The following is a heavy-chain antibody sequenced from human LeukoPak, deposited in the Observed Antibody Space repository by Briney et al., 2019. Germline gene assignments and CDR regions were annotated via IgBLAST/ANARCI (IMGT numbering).Heavy chain of an antibody. CDR3: ARAQDMVRRDYYYGMDV. D-gene: IGHD3-10*01. CDR1: GFTFSSYS. Sequence: GGSLRLSCAASGFTFSSYSMNWVRQAPGKGLEWVSSISSSSSYIYYADSAKGRFTISRDNAKNSLYLQMNSLRAEDTAVYYCARAQDMVRRDYYYGMDVWGQGTTVTVSS. V-gene: IGHV3-21*01. CDR2: ISSSSSYI. J-gene: IGHJ6*02.